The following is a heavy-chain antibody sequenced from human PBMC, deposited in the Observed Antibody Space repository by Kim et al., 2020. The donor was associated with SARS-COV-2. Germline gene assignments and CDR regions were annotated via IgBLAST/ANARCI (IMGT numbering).Heavy chain of an antibody. V-gene: IGHV4-34*01. CDR2: INHSGST. D-gene: IGHD5-12*01. CDR3: ATQHEDIVATTLGGWFDP. CDR1: GGSFSGYY. Sequence: SETLSLTCAVYGGSFSGYYWSWIRQPPGKGLEWIGEINHSGSTNYNPSLKSRVTISVDTSKNQFSLKLSSVTAADTAVYYCATQHEDIVATTLGGWFDPWGQGTLVTVSS. J-gene: IGHJ5*02.